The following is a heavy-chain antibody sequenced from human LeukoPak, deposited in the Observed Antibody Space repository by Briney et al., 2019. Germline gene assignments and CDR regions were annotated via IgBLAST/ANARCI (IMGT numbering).Heavy chain of an antibody. V-gene: IGHV1-18*01. Sequence: ASVKVSCKASGYTFTNYGFSWLRQAPGQGPEWMGWISAYNGNTNYAPKFQGRVTLTTDTSTTTAYMELTTLRSDDTAVYYCARVYSNSPEPDYWGQGTLVTVSS. CDR1: GYTFTNYG. CDR2: ISAYNGNT. J-gene: IGHJ4*02. CDR3: ARVYSNSPEPDY. D-gene: IGHD6-13*01.